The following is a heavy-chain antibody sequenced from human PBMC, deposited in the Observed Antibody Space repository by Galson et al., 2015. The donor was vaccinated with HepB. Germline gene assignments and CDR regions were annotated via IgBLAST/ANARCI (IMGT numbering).Heavy chain of an antibody. CDR1: GASLWSSDYY. D-gene: IGHD3-16*01. V-gene: IGHV4-39*01. J-gene: IGHJ5*02. CDR2: VYYRGDT. CDR3: ARVNRQYDSWFDP. Sequence: TLSLTCTVSGASLWSSDYYWGWVRQPPGKGPEWIGNVYYRGDTYYNPSLKSQVTMSVETSRNQFSLRMRSVTAADTAVYYCARVNRQYDSWFDPWGQGTLVIVSA.